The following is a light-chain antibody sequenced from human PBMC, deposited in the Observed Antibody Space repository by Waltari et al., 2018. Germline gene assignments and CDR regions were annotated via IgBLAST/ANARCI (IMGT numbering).Light chain of an antibody. J-gene: IGLJ2*01. CDR2: DVS. Sequence: QSALTQPASVSGSPGQSITISCTGTSRDVGGYNYFSWYQQHPGKAPKLMIYDVSNRPSGVSNRFSGSKSGNTASLTISGLQAEDEADYYCSSYTSSSTLVVFGGGTKLTVL. V-gene: IGLV2-14*03. CDR1: SRDVGGYNY. CDR3: SSYTSSSTLVV.